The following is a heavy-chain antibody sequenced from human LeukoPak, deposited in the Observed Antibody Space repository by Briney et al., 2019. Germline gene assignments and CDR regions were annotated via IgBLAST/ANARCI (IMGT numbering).Heavy chain of an antibody. D-gene: IGHD3-22*01. Sequence: GGSLRLSCAASGFTFSSYAMHWVRQAPGKGLEWVAVISYDGSNKYYADSVKGRFTISRDNSKNTLYLQMNSLRAEDTAVYYCARDGNYYDSSGYPRGYFDYWGQGNLVTVSS. CDR1: GFTFSSYA. J-gene: IGHJ4*02. CDR2: ISYDGSNK. CDR3: ARDGNYYDSSGYPRGYFDY. V-gene: IGHV3-30-3*01.